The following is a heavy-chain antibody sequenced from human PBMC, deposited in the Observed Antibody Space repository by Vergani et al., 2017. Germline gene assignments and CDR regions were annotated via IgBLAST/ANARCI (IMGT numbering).Heavy chain of an antibody. CDR3: AKATDWNHYYYYYMDV. V-gene: IGHV3-53*02. D-gene: IGHD1-1*01. CDR2: IYSGGST. Sequence: EVQLVETGGGLIQPGGSLRLSCAASGFTVSSNYMSWVRQAPGKGLEWVSVIYSGGSTYYADSVKGRFTISRDNSKNTLYLQMNSLRAEDTAVYYCAKATDWNHYYYYYMDVWGKGTTVTVSS. J-gene: IGHJ6*03. CDR1: GFTVSSNY.